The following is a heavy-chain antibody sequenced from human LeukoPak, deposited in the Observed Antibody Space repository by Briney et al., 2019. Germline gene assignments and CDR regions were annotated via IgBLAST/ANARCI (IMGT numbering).Heavy chain of an antibody. V-gene: IGHV4-39*01. Sequence: WETLSLTCTVSGGSISSSSYYWGWIGQPPGKGLEWVGSIYYSGSSYYNPSLRSRVTISVDTSTTQFLLKRSLVTAADTAVYYCARQILLSFGELQDAFDIWGQGTMVTVSS. J-gene: IGHJ3*02. CDR1: GGSISSSSYY. CDR2: IYYSGSS. D-gene: IGHD3-10*01. CDR3: ARQILLSFGELQDAFDI.